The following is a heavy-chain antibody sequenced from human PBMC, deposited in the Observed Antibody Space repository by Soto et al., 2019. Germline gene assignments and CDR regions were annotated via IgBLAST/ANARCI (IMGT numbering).Heavy chain of an antibody. V-gene: IGHV6-1*01. CDR3: AKEGGNHYYYYAMDV. J-gene: IGHJ6*02. CDR2: TFYRSKWYN. D-gene: IGHD1-26*01. CDR1: GDSVSSNSAA. Sequence: SQTLSLTCAISGDSVSSNSAAWSWIRQSPSRGLGWLGRTFYRSKWYNDYAVSVKGRITINPDTSKNQFSLQLNSVTPEDTAVYYCAKEGGNHYYYYAMDVWGQGTTVTVSS.